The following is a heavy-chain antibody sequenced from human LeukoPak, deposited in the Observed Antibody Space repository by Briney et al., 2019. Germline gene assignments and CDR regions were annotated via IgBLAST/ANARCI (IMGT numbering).Heavy chain of an antibody. CDR3: ARDRENYGSGSYSH. D-gene: IGHD3-10*01. CDR2: ISSSSSYI. J-gene: IGHJ4*02. V-gene: IGHV3-21*01. CDR1: GFTFSSYS. Sequence: PGGSLRLSCAASGFTFSSYSMNWVRQAPGKGLEWVSSISSSSSYIYYADSEKGRFTISRDNAKNSLYLQMNSLRAEDTAVYYCARDRENYGSGSYSHWGQGTLVTVSS.